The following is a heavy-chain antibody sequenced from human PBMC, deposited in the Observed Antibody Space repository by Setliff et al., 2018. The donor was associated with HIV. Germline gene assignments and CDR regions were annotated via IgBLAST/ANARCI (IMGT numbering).Heavy chain of an antibody. CDR3: ASTSMGMTRKPIWYYHMDV. CDR2: VYSTGST. Sequence: SETLSLTCTVSGGSIENLYWTWIRQPSGRGLEWIGYVYSTGSTKYNPSLKSRATMSDDTSKNQISLTLTSVSAADTAVYYCASTSMGMTRKPIWYYHMDVWGRGITCTVSS. CDR1: GGSIENLY. V-gene: IGHV4-59*11. D-gene: IGHD7-27*01. J-gene: IGHJ6*03.